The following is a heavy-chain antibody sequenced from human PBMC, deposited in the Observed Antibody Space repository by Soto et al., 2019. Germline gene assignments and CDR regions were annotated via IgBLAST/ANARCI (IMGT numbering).Heavy chain of an antibody. D-gene: IGHD6-13*01. CDR1: GYSFTSYW. CDR3: APPSYSSSQSRYSYYYGMDV. CDR2: IYPGDSDT. J-gene: IGHJ6*02. V-gene: IGHV5-51*01. Sequence: PGESLKISCKGSGYSFTSYWIGWVRQMPGKGLEWMGIIYPGDSDTRYSPSFQGQVTISADKSISTAYLQWSSLKASDTAMYYCAPPSYSSSQSRYSYYYGMDVWGQGTTVTVSS.